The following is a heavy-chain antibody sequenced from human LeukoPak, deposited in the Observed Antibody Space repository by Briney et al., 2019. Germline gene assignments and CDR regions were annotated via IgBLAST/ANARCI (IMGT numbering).Heavy chain of an antibody. CDR3: AKVPPLGNSDYYRMDAFDV. D-gene: IGHD4-11*01. J-gene: IGHJ3*01. V-gene: IGHV3-23*01. CDR2: ISGSGVST. Sequence: TGGSLRLSCGGSGFTFSNYAMSWVRQAPGKGLEWVSGISGSGVSTYYEDSVKGRFTISRDNSKNTLYLQMNSPRVDDTAVYYCAKVPPLGNSDYYRMDAFDVWGQGTMVTVSS. CDR1: GFTFSNYA.